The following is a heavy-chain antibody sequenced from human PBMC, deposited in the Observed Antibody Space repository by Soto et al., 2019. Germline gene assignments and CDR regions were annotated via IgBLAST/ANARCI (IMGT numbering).Heavy chain of an antibody. CDR1: GCSISSGDYY. CDR3: ASIIIIVSRPDWAFFYF. D-gene: IGHD3-22*01. V-gene: IGHV4-30-4*01. J-gene: IGHJ4*02. Sequence: SETLSLTCTVSGCSISSGDYYWSWIRQPPGKGLEWIGYIYYSGSTYYNPSLKSRVTISVDTSKNQFSLKLSSVTAADTAVYYCASIIIIVSRPDWAFFYFRGQGTLVIVSS. CDR2: IYYSGST.